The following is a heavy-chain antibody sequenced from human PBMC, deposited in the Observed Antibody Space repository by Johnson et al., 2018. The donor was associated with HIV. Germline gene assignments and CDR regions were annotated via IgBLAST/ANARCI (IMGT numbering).Heavy chain of an antibody. CDR2: IGTAGDT. Sequence: EVQLVESGGGLVQPGGSLRLSCAASGFTFSNAWMSWVRQATGKGLEWVSAIGTAGDTYFPGSLKGRFTLSRENAKNSLYLQINSLRAEDTAVYYCARDTTSGLDGSSWDGAFDIWGQGTMVTVSS. V-gene: IGHV3-13*01. J-gene: IGHJ3*02. D-gene: IGHD6-13*01. CDR1: GFTFSNAW. CDR3: ARDTTSGLDGSSWDGAFDI.